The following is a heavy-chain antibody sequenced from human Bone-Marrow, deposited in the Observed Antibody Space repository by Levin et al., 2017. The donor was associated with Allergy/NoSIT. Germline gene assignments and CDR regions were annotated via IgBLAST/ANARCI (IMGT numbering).Heavy chain of an antibody. CDR1: GFDFSSYA. CDR3: AKDLWRSRRISPFDS. J-gene: IGHJ4*02. Sequence: PGGSLRLSCAASGFDFSSYAMNWVRQAPGQGLEWVSGISTGGETPYYADSVKGRFAISRDNSKNTLSLEMNSLSPDDTAAYLCAKDLWRSRRISPFDSWGQGTLVTVSS. D-gene: IGHD3-16*01. CDR2: ISTGGETP. V-gene: IGHV3-23*01.